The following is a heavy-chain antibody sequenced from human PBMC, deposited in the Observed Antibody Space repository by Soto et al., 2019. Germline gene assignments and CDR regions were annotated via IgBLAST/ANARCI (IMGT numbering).Heavy chain of an antibody. D-gene: IGHD3-22*01. V-gene: IGHV4-30-4*01. CDR2: IYYSGST. Sequence: SETLSLTCTVSGGSISSGDYYWSWIRQPPGKGLEWIGYIYYSGSTYYNPSLKSRVTISVDTSKNQFSLKLSSVTAADTAVYYCARVVWVDHHRSGYTDFWGQGTLVTVSS. CDR3: ARVVWVDHHRSGYTDF. J-gene: IGHJ4*02. CDR1: GGSISSGDYY.